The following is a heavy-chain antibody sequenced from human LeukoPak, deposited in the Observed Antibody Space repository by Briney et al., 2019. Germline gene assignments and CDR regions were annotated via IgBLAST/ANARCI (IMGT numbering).Heavy chain of an antibody. J-gene: IGHJ4*02. Sequence: PSETLSLTCTVSGGSISSYYWSWIRQPPGKGLEWIGYIYYSGSTNYNPSLKSRVTISVDTSKNQFSLKLSSVTAADTAVYYCAGNYYDSRSGLDYWGQGTLVTVSS. CDR3: AGNYYDSRSGLDY. D-gene: IGHD3-22*01. V-gene: IGHV4-59*08. CDR2: IYYSGST. CDR1: GGSISSYY.